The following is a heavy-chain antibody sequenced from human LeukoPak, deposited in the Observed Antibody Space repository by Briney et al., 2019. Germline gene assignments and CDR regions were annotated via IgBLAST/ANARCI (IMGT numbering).Heavy chain of an antibody. V-gene: IGHV1-18*01. CDR1: GYTFTSYG. D-gene: IGHD5-24*01. Sequence: ASVKVSCQASGYTFTSYGISWVRPAPGQGREWMGWISAYNGNANYAQKLGGRVTMTPDTSPSTAYIELRRLRCDDTGVYYCARVGPGDRDGYNGLNYWGQGTLVTVSS. CDR3: ARVGPGDRDGYNGLNY. CDR2: ISAYNGNA. J-gene: IGHJ4*02.